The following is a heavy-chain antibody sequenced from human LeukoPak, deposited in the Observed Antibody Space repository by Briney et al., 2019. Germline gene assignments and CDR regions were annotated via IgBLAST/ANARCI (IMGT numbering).Heavy chain of an antibody. CDR3: AREGIAAAGGDY. V-gene: IGHV4-61*02. J-gene: IGHJ4*02. D-gene: IGHD6-13*01. CDR1: GGSISSGSYY. CDR2: IYTSGST. Sequence: PSETLSLTCTVSGGSISSGSYYWSWIRQPAGKGLEWIGRIYTSGSTNYNPSLKSRVTISVDKSKNQFSLKLSSVTAADTAVYYCAREGIAAAGGDYWGQGTLVTVSS.